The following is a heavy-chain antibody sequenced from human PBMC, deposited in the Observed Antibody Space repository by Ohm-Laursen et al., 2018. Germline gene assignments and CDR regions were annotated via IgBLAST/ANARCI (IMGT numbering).Heavy chain of an antibody. D-gene: IGHD1-26*01. CDR1: GFTFSSFS. CDR3: ASRRVGAGVVDY. Sequence: SLRLSCSASGFTFSSFSMNWVRQAPGKGLEWISYINEVSSHIYDADSVKGRITVARDNAKNSLYLQMNSLRAEDTAVYYCASRRVGAGVVDYWGQGTLVTVSS. J-gene: IGHJ4*02. CDR2: INEVSSHI. V-gene: IGHV3-21*01.